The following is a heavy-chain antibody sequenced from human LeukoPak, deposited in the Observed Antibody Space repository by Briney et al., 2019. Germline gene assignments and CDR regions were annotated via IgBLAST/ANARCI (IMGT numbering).Heavy chain of an antibody. D-gene: IGHD6-13*01. J-gene: IGHJ4*02. CDR2: IYPGDSDT. V-gene: IGHV5-51*01. CDR3: ARPKYSSSWYGGFDY. CDR1: GCIFTNYW. Sequence: GESLKISCKGSGCIFTNYWIGWVRQMPGKGLEWMGVIYPGDSDTRYSPSFQGQVTISADKSISTAYLQWSSLKASDTAMYYCARPKYSSSWYGGFDYWGQGTLVTVSS.